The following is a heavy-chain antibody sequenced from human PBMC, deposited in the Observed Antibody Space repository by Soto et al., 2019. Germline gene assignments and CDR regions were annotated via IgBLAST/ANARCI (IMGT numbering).Heavy chain of an antibody. CDR1: VGTFSSLA. CDR2: LVAVFGTA. Sequence: QVQLVQSGAEVKKPGSSVKVSCKASVGTFSSLAISWVRQAPGQGLEWMGGLVAVFGTANFAQKFQDRVTITADKSTSTSYMELSSLRSEDTAVYYCARSPGVFEYWGQGTLVTVSS. V-gene: IGHV1-69*06. D-gene: IGHD3-10*01. J-gene: IGHJ4*02. CDR3: ARSPGVFEY.